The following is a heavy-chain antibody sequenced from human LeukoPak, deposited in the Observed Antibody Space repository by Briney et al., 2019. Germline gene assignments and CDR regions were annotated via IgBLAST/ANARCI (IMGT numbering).Heavy chain of an antibody. Sequence: SETLSLTCAVYGGSFSGYYWSWIRQPPGKGLEWIGEINHSGSTNYNPSLKSRVTISVDTSKNQFSLKLSSVTAADTAVYYCARRPYYYDSSGYYRERNWFDPWGQGTLVTVSS. V-gene: IGHV4-34*01. D-gene: IGHD3-22*01. CDR3: ARRPYYYDSSGYYRERNWFDP. J-gene: IGHJ5*02. CDR1: GGSFSGYY. CDR2: INHSGST.